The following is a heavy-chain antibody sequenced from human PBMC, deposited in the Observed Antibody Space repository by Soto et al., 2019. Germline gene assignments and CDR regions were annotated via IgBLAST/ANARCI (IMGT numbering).Heavy chain of an antibody. CDR3: ARDGEEYSSGWMNYYYYGMDV. V-gene: IGHV1-69*01. CDR2: IIPIFGTA. D-gene: IGHD6-19*01. Sequence: QVQLVQSGAEVKKPGSSVKVSCKASGGTFSSYAISWVRQAPGQGLEWMGGIIPIFGTANYAQKFQGRVTITADESTSTAYMELSSLRSEDTAVYYCARDGEEYSSGWMNYYYYGMDVWGQRTTVTVSS. J-gene: IGHJ6*02. CDR1: GGTFSSYA.